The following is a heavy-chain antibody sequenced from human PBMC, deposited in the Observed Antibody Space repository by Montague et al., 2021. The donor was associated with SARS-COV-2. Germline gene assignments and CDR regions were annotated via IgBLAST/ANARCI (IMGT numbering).Heavy chain of an antibody. CDR1: GGSIAGYY. Sequence: SETLSLTCGVSGGSIAGYYWSWIRQPPGKELEWIGYDYYTGSTKYNTPLKTRVTRSRVNTKNHFSLKLASVTTADTAVYYCARAQNTCFIANCVNYFDSWGLGALVTVSS. J-gene: IGHJ4*02. CDR3: ARAQNTCFIANCVNYFDS. CDR2: DYYTGST. D-gene: IGHD1-1*01. V-gene: IGHV4-59*01.